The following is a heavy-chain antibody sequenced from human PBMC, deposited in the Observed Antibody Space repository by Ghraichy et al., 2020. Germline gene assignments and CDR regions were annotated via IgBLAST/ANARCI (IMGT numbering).Heavy chain of an antibody. J-gene: IGHJ4*02. CDR3: ARRRLVTILRGLWGCVDS. Sequence: SQTLSLTCAVYGGSFSDHYWTWIRQPPGKGLEWIGEINHSGRTNYSPSLKSQVTISVDTSKNQFSLKMNSLTAADTAVYYCARRRLVTILRGLWGCVDSWGQGIQVTVSS. CDR2: INHSGRT. CDR1: GGSFSDHY. D-gene: IGHD4/OR15-4a*01. V-gene: IGHV4-34*01.